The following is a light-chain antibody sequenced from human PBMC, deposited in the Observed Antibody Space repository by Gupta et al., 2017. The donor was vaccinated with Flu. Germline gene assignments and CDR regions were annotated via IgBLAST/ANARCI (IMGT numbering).Light chain of an antibody. Sequence: SSVLTQPPSVSVAPGQTARITCGGTHIGSKSVHWYQQKPGQAPGLVVYDDSYRPSGIPERFSGSNSGNTATMTISRVDAGEEADDYCQVWDSSSDNPGVFGTGTKVTVL. J-gene: IGLJ1*01. CDR1: HIGSKS. CDR2: DDS. V-gene: IGLV3-21*02. CDR3: QVWDSSSDNPGV.